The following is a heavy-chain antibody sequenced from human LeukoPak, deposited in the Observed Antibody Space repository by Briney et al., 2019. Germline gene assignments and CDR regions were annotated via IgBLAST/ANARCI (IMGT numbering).Heavy chain of an antibody. CDR3: ARRAVAGPRYFDY. J-gene: IGHJ4*02. V-gene: IGHV4-34*01. CDR2: INHSGST. Sequence: SETLSLTCAVYGGSFSGYYWSWIRQPPGKGLEWIGEINHSGSTNYNPSLKSRVTISVDTSKSQFSLKLSSVTAADTAVYYCARRAVAGPRYFDYWGQGTLVTVSS. CDR1: GGSFSGYY. D-gene: IGHD6-19*01.